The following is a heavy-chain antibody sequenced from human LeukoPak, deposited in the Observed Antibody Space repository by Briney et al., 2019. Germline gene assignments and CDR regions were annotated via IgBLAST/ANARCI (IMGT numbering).Heavy chain of an antibody. CDR3: APYCSGGSCYRY. V-gene: IGHV3-23*01. D-gene: IGHD2-15*01. Sequence: GGSLRLSCVASGLTFNSYAMSWVRQAPGKGLEWVSTISVSGGSTYYADSVKGRFTISRDNSKNTLYLQMNSLRAEDTAVYYCAPYCSGGSCYRYWGQGTLVTVSS. CDR1: GLTFNSYA. J-gene: IGHJ4*02. CDR2: ISVSGGST.